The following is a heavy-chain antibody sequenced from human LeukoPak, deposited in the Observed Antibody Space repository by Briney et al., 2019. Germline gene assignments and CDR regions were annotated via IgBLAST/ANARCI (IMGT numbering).Heavy chain of an antibody. CDR3: ARVHRWFGEPPDY. V-gene: IGHV1-69*13. J-gene: IGHJ4*02. CDR1: GGTFSSYA. CDR2: IIPIFGTA. D-gene: IGHD3-10*01. Sequence: ASVKVSCKASGGTFSSYAISWVRQAPGQGLEWMGGIIPIFGTANYAQKFQGRVTITADESTSTAYMELSSLRSEDTAVYYCARVHRWFGEPPDYWGQGTLVTVSS.